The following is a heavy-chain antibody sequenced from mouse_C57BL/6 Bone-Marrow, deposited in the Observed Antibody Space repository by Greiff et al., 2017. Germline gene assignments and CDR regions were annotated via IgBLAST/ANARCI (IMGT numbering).Heavy chain of an antibody. Sequence: EVKLMESGAELVRPGASVKLSCTASGFNIKDDYMHWVKQRPEQGLEWIGWIDPGNGDTEYASKFQGKATITSYTYSNTAYLQLSSLTSEDTAVYYCTTYGLFDYWGQGTTLTVSS. D-gene: IGHD1-1*02. CDR3: TTYGLFDY. CDR1: GFNIKDDY. CDR2: IDPGNGDT. V-gene: IGHV14-4*01. J-gene: IGHJ2*01.